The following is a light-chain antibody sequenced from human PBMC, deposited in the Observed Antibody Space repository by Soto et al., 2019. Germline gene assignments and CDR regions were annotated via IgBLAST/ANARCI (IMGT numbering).Light chain of an antibody. Sequence: DIQMTQSPSTLSASVEDTVTVTCRASQSVSGWLAWYQQKPGEAPKLLIYDASALSRGVPSRFSGSGSGTTFTLTIASLQPDDFATYYCQQYETFSGTFGPGTKVEI. CDR2: DAS. CDR3: QQYETFSGT. CDR1: QSVSGW. J-gene: IGKJ1*01. V-gene: IGKV1-5*01.